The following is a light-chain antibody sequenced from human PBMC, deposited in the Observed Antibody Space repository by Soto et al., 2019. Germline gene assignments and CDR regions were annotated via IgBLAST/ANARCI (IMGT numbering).Light chain of an antibody. Sequence: QSALTQPASVSGSPGQSITISCTGTSSDVGAYNYVSWYQQHPGKAPKLMIYEVNNRPSGVSNRFSGSKSGNTASLTISGLQAEDEADYYCCSYTSSRTYVFGTGTKVTVL. CDR3: CSYTSSRTYV. V-gene: IGLV2-14*01. CDR2: EVN. J-gene: IGLJ1*01. CDR1: SSDVGAYNY.